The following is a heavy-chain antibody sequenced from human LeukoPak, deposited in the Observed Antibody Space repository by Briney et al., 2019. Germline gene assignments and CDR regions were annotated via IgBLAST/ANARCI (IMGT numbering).Heavy chain of an antibody. V-gene: IGHV3-30*14. CDR3: ARARDAGWAFDI. CDR2: ISYDGSNK. Sequence: PGRSLRLSCAASGFTFSSYAMHWVRQAPGKGLEWVAVISYDGSNKYHADSVKGRFTISRDNYKNTLYLQMNSLRAEDTAVYYCARARDAGWAFDIWGQGTMVTVSS. CDR1: GFTFSSYA. D-gene: IGHD1-1*01. J-gene: IGHJ3*02.